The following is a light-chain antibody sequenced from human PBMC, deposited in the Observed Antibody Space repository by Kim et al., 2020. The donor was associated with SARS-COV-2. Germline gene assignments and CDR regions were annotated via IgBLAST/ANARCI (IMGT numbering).Light chain of an antibody. V-gene: IGKV3-20*01. CDR1: QSVRSNY. CDR2: GAS. J-gene: IGKJ4*01. CDR3: QQYGSSPLT. Sequence: PGERATLSCRASQSVRSNYLAWYQQKPVQAPRLLISGASSRATGIPDRFSGSGSGTDFTLTITRLDPEDFAVYYCQQYGSSPLTFGGGTKVDIK.